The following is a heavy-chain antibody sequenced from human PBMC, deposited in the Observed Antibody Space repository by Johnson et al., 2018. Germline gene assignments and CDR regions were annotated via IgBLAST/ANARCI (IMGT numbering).Heavy chain of an antibody. CDR2: INPSGGST. D-gene: IGHD5-24*01. CDR1: GYTFTSYY. Sequence: QVQLVESGAEVKKPGASVKVSCKASGYTFTSYYMHWVRQAPGQGLEWMGIINPSGGSTSYAQKFQGRVTMTRDTSTSTVYMELSSRRSEDTAVYYCARVGKMATIRPYAFDIWGQGTMVTVSS. J-gene: IGHJ3*02. CDR3: ARVGKMATIRPYAFDI. V-gene: IGHV1-46*01.